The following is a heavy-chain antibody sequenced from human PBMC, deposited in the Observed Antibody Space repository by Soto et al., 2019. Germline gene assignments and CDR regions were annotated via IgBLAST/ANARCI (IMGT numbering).Heavy chain of an antibody. CDR1: VGSVDRGDYY. CDR3: ARHVSPLYYDFWSAYSYYFDY. V-gene: IGHV4-39*01. D-gene: IGHD3-3*01. J-gene: IGHJ4*02. Sequence: SETLSLACTVSVGSVDRGDYYWTWIRQPPGKGLEWIGSTYYSWSTYYNPSLKSRVTISVDTSKNQFSLKLSSVTAADTAVYYCARHVSPLYYDFWSAYSYYFDYWGQGTLVTV. CDR2: TYYSWST.